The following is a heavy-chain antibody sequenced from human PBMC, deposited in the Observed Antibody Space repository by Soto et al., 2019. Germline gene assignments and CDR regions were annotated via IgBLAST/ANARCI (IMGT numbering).Heavy chain of an antibody. CDR1: GYTFTGYY. V-gene: IGHV1-2*04. CDR2: INTNSGGT. J-gene: IGHJ4*02. D-gene: IGHD3-3*01. Sequence: ASVKVSCKASGYTFTGYYMHWVRQAPGQGLEWMGWINTNSGGTNYAQKFQGWVTMTRDTSISTAYMELSRLRSDDTAVYYCAREYYDFWSGLIGGCGYWGQGTLVTVSS. CDR3: AREYYDFWSGLIGGCGY.